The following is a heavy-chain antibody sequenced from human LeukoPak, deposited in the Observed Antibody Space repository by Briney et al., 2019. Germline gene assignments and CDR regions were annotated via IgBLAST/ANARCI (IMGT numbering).Heavy chain of an antibody. CDR2: INGGGGST. J-gene: IGHJ4*02. Sequence: GGCLRLSCAASGFTFSNYYVSWFRQAPGKGLEWVSAINGGGGSTYYADSVKGRFTISRDNSKNTLYLQMNSLRAEDTAVYYGVKDEPGSGWYNRGQGTLVSVSS. V-gene: IGHV3-23*01. CDR3: VKDEPGSGWYN. D-gene: IGHD6-19*01. CDR1: GFTFSNYY.